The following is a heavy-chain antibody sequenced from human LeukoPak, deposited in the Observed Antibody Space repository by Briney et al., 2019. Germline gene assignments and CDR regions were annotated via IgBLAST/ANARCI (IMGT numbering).Heavy chain of an antibody. V-gene: IGHV1-2*02. D-gene: IGHD6-19*01. Sequence: ASVKVSCKASGYTFTGYYMHWVRQAPGQGLEWMGWINPNSGGTNYAQKFQGRVTMTRGTSISTAYMELSRLRSDDTAVYYCARDASAIAVAEEFDYWGQGTLVTVSS. CDR3: ARDASAIAVAEEFDY. CDR2: INPNSGGT. CDR1: GYTFTGYY. J-gene: IGHJ4*02.